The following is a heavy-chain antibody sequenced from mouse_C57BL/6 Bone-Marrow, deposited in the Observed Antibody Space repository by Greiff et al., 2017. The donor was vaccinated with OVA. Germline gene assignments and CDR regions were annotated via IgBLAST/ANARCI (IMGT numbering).Heavy chain of an antibody. V-gene: IGHV5-6*01. CDR3: AREVYYAMDY. CDR2: ISSGGSYT. J-gene: IGHJ4*01. CDR1: GFTFSSYG. Sequence: DVHLVESGGDLVKPGGSLKLSCAASGFTFSSYGMSWVRQTPDKRLEWVATISSGGSYTYYPDSVKGRFTISRDNAKNTLYLQMSHLKSEDTAMYYCAREVYYAMDYWGQGTSVTVSS.